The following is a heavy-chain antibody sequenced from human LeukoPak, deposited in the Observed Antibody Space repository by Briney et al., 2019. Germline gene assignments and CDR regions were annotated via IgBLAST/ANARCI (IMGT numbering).Heavy chain of an antibody. Sequence: PGGSLRLSCAASGFTFSSYGMHWVRQAPGKGLEWVAFIRYDGSNKYYADSVKGRFTISRDNSKNTLYLQMSSLRAEDTAVYYCAKLTSSTWWGTFDYWGQGALVTVSS. V-gene: IGHV3-30*02. CDR1: GFTFSSYG. J-gene: IGHJ4*02. D-gene: IGHD6-13*01. CDR2: IRYDGSNK. CDR3: AKLTSSTWWGTFDY.